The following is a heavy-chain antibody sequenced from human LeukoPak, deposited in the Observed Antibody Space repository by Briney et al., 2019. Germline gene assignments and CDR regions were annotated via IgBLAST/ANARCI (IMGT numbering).Heavy chain of an antibody. CDR2: IYPGDSDT. CDR1: GYSFTSYW. V-gene: IGHV5-51*01. Sequence: GESLKISCKGSGYSFTSYWIGWVRQMPGKGLEWMGIIYPGDSDTRYSPSFQGQVTISAGKSISTAYLQWSSLKASDTAMYYCARSASIVGATAWFDPWGQGTLVTVSS. D-gene: IGHD1-26*01. J-gene: IGHJ5*02. CDR3: ARSASIVGATAWFDP.